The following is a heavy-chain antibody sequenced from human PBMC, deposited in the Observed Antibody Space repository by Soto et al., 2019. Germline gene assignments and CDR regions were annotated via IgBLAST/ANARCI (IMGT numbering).Heavy chain of an antibody. CDR2: IITIFGTA. CDR1: GGTFSSYA. D-gene: IGHD4-17*01. Sequence: QVQLVQSGAEVKKPGSSVKVSCKASGGTFSSYAISWVRQAPGQGLEWIGGIITIFGTANYAQKFQCRVTITADESTSTAYMELSSLRSEDTAVYYCARSWVGVTMNWFDPWGQGTLVTVSS. V-gene: IGHV1-69*01. CDR3: ARSWVGVTMNWFDP. J-gene: IGHJ5*02.